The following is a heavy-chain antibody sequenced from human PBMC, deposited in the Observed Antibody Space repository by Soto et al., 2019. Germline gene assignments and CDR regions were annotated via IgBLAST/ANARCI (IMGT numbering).Heavy chain of an antibody. CDR3: AREKKHQSLGGRFGMDV. CDR1: GFIFSDFT. J-gene: IGHJ6*02. D-gene: IGHD2-2*01. CDR2: IGSSGGYI. Sequence: GGSLRLSCAVSGFIFSDFTMNWVRQAPGKGLEWVASIGSSGGYIFYADSLKGRFTISRDNAKKSLDLQINSLRAEDMAVYYCAREKKHQSLGGRFGMDVCGQGTTVTGSS. V-gene: IGHV3-21*01.